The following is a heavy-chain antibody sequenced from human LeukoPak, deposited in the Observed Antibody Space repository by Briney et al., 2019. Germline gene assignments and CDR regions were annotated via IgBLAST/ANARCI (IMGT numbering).Heavy chain of an antibody. CDR1: GFSLTSYW. D-gene: IGHD1-20*01. CDR3: ARLPRDRNWFFDY. V-gene: IGHV5-51*01. CDR2: IYPGDSDP. J-gene: IGHJ4*02. Sequence: GESLKISCKGSGFSLTSYWIGCVRQMPGKGLEWMGIIYPGDSDPRYSPPFQGQVIISADKSISTAYLQWSSLKASDTAMYYCARLPRDRNWFFDYWGQGTLVTVSS.